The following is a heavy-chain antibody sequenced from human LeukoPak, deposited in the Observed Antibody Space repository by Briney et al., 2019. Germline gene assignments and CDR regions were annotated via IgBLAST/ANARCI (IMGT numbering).Heavy chain of an antibody. V-gene: IGHV3-30*02. CDR1: GFTFSSYG. J-gene: IGHJ4*02. D-gene: IGHD3-22*01. Sequence: PGGSLRLSCAASGFTFSSYGMHWVRQAPGKGLEWVAFIRYDGSNKYYADSVKGRFTISRDNSKNTLYLQMNSLRAGDTAVYYCAKGFPYDSSGHHYALFDYWGQGTLVTVSS. CDR2: IRYDGSNK. CDR3: AKGFPYDSSGHHYALFDY.